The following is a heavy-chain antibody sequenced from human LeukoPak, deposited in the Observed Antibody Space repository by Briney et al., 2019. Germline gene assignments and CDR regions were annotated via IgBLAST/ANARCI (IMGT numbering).Heavy chain of an antibody. CDR1: GGSISGFY. CDR2: ISYRGST. Sequence: SETLSLTCTVSGGSISGFYWSWIRQPPGKGLEWIGFISYRGSTNYNPSLKSRVTISLDTSKKQFSLKLSSVTAADTAVFYCAGGDSSGWTDFDYWGQGTLVTVSS. J-gene: IGHJ4*02. CDR3: AGGDSSGWTDFDY. D-gene: IGHD6-19*01. V-gene: IGHV4-59*08.